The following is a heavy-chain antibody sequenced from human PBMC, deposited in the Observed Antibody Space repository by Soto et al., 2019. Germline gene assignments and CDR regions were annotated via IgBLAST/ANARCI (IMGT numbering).Heavy chain of an antibody. J-gene: IGHJ4*02. CDR3: ARTLKNGYCTNRVCYLFPFDY. CDR1: GFTFSSYG. Sequence: GGSLRLSCSPSGFTFSSYGMHWVRQAPGKGLEWVAVIWYDGSNKYYADSVKGRFTISRDNSKNTLYLQMNSLSAEDTAVYYCARTLKNGYCTNRVCYLFPFDYWGQGT. D-gene: IGHD2-8*01. V-gene: IGHV3-33*01. CDR2: IWYDGSNK.